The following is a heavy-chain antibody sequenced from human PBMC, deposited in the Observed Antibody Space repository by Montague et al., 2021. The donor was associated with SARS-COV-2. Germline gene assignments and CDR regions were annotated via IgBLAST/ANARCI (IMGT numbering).Heavy chain of an antibody. Sequence: TLSLSCTVSGGSISSGGYYWSWIRQHPGKGLEWIGYIYYSGSTYYNPSLKSRVTIPVDTSKNQFSLKLSSVTAADTAVYYCARARRGSGSGSYFDILVNWFDPWGQGTLVTVSS. D-gene: IGHD3-10*01. J-gene: IGHJ5*02. CDR2: IYYSGST. CDR1: GGSISSGGYY. CDR3: ARARRGSGSGSYFDILVNWFDP. V-gene: IGHV4-31*03.